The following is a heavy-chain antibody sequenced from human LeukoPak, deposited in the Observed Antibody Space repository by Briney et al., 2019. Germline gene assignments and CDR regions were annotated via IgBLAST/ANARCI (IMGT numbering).Heavy chain of an antibody. CDR2: IYSGGNT. Sequence: PGGSLRLSCAASGFTVSSNYMSWVRQAPGKGLEWVSVIYSGGNTYYVDSVKGRFTISRDNSKNTLYLQMNSLRAEDTAVYYCARRDGYNYYFAYWGQGTLVTVSS. D-gene: IGHD5-24*01. J-gene: IGHJ4*02. CDR1: GFTVSSNY. CDR3: ARRDGYNYYFAY. V-gene: IGHV3-53*01.